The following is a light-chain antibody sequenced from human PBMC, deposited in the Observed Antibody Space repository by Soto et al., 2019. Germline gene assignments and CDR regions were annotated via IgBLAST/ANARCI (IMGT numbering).Light chain of an antibody. J-gene: IGKJ3*01. Sequence: IQLTQSPSSLSASVGDRVTITCRASQGISSYLAWYQQKPGKDPKLLIYAASTFQSGVPSRVSGSGSGTDFTLTISSLQPEDFATYYCQQLNSYPPLFTFGPGTKVDIK. CDR1: QGISSY. V-gene: IGKV1-9*01. CDR2: AAS. CDR3: QQLNSYPPLFT.